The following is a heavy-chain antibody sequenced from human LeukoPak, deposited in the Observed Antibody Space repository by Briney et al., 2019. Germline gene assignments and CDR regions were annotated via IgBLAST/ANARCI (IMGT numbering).Heavy chain of an antibody. CDR1: GGSISSYY. CDR3: ASGYYGSGGYPVVDY. Sequence: SETLSLTCTVSGGSISSYYWSWIRQPPGKGLEWIGYIYYSGSTNYNPSLKSRVTISVDTSKNQFSLKLSSVTAADTAVYYCASGYYGSGGYPVVDYWGQGTLVSVSS. CDR2: IYYSGST. J-gene: IGHJ4*02. V-gene: IGHV4-59*01. D-gene: IGHD3-10*01.